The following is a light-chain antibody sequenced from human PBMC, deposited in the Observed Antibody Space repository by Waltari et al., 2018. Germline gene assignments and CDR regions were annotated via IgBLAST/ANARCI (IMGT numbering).Light chain of an antibody. CDR3: QQHYTPPFT. V-gene: IGKV4-1*01. J-gene: IGKJ3*01. CDR2: WAS. CDR1: QSVLYNSNSKNY. Sequence: DIVMTQSPDSLAVSLGERPTINCKSSQSVLYNSNSKNYLAWYQQKPGQPPKLLIKWASTRESGVPARFSGSGSGTEFTLTISSLQAEDVAVYYCQQHYTPPFTFGPGTKVDIK.